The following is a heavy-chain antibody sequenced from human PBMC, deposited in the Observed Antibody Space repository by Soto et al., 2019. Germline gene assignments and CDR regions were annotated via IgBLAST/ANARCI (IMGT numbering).Heavy chain of an antibody. CDR2: ISHSGNT. V-gene: IGHV4-34*01. J-gene: IGHJ4*02. CDR3: APCPVVAAGHFDH. D-gene: IGHD2-2*01. CDR1: GTSFSDYN. Sequence: QVQLQQWGAGLLKPSETLSLTCAVYGTSFSDYNWSWIRQSPGTGLEWIGEISHSGNTNYNPSLKSPVTISVDASKNQFSLRVNFVTAADTAVYYCAPCPVVAAGHFDHWGQGTLVTVSS.